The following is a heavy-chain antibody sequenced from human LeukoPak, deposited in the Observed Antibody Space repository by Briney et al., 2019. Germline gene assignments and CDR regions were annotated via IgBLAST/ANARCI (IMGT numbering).Heavy chain of an antibody. V-gene: IGHV3-11*01. CDR3: ARGGKAAAENY. Sequence: GGSLRLSCAASGFTFSDYYMSWIRQAPGKGLEWVSYISSGSTIYYADSVKGRFTISRDNAKNSLYLQMNSLRAEDTAVYYCARGGKAAAENYWGQGTLVTVSS. D-gene: IGHD6-13*01. J-gene: IGHJ4*02. CDR1: GFTFSDYY. CDR2: ISSGSTI.